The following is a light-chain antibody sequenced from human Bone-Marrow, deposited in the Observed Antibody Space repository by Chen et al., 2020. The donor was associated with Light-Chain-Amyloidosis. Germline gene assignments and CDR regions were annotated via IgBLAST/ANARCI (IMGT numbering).Light chain of an antibody. V-gene: IGKV3-20*01. CDR3: QQYGSSPLT. CDR1: QTISSNY. Sequence: EIVLTHSPGTLSLSPGEGANLSCRSSQTISSNYLTWYQQTFGQAPRLLIYGSSSRATVIPDRFTGSGSGTDFTLTINRLEPEDCARYYCQQYGSSPLTFGGGTKVEIK. CDR2: GSS. J-gene: IGKJ4*01.